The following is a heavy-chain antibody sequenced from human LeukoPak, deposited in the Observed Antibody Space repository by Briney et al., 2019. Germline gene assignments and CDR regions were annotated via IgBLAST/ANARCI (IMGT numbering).Heavy chain of an antibody. D-gene: IGHD6-19*01. CDR2: INHSGST. J-gene: IGHJ4*02. V-gene: IGHV4-34*01. CDR1: GGSFSGFY. Sequence: PSETLSLTCAVYGGSFSGFYWTWIRQPPGKGLEWIGEINHSGSTNYNPSLKSRVTISVDTSKNQFSLKLSSVTAADTAVYYCASSGWYRGYWGQGTLVTVSS. CDR3: ASSGWYRGY.